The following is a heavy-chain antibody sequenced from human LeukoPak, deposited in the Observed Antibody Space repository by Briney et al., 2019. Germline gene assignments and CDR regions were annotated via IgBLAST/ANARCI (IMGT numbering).Heavy chain of an antibody. J-gene: IGHJ4*02. V-gene: IGHV3-49*03. CDR2: IRSKAYGGTT. D-gene: IGHD3-9*01. CDR1: GFTFGDYA. Sequence: GGSLRLSCTASGFTFGDYAMSWFRQAPGKGLEWVGFIRSKAYGGTTEYAASVKGRFTISRDDSKSIAYLQMNSLKTEDTAVYYCTRVYYDILTGYYGDYWGQGTLVTVSS. CDR3: TRVYYDILTGYYGDY.